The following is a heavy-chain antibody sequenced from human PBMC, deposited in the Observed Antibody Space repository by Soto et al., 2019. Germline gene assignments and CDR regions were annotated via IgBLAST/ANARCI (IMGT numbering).Heavy chain of an antibody. D-gene: IGHD3-3*01. CDR2: IYYSGST. V-gene: IGHV4-39*01. CDR3: ARQGYYDFWSGPNAFDI. CDR1: GGSISSSSYY. Sequence: QLQLQESGPGLVKPSETLSLTCTVSGGSISSSSYYWGWIRQPPGKGLEWIGSIYYSGSTYYNPSLKSRVTISVDTSKNQFSLKLSSVTAADTAVYYCARQGYYDFWSGPNAFDIWGQGTMVTVSS. J-gene: IGHJ3*02.